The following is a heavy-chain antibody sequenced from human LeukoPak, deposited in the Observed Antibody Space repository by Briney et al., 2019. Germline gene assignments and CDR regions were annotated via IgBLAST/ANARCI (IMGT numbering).Heavy chain of an antibody. D-gene: IGHD3-3*01. CDR3: ARSWGHYDFWSGYSYYTFDY. J-gene: IGHJ4*02. CDR1: GGSLSSYY. V-gene: IGHV4-59*08. CDR2: IYYSGST. Sequence: PSETLSLTCTVSGGSLSSYYWSWIRQPPGKGLEWIGYIYYSGSTNYNPSLKSRVTISVDTSKNQSSLKLSSVTAADTAVYYCARSWGHYDFWSGYSYYTFDYWGQGTLVTVSS.